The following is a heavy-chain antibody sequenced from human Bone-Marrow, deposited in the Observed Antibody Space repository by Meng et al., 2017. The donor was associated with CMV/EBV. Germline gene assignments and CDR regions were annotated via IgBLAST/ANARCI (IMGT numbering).Heavy chain of an antibody. CDR3: ATILGYSSGWDY. J-gene: IGHJ4*02. V-gene: IGHV1-2*02. D-gene: IGHD6-19*01. CDR1: GYTFTNYY. CDR2: INLNGGGT. Sequence: ASVKVSCKASGYTFTNYYMHWVRQAPGQGLEWMGWINLNGGGTNYAQKFQDRVTMTRDTSISTAHMELSRLRSDDTAVYYCATILGYSSGWDYWGQGTLVTVSS.